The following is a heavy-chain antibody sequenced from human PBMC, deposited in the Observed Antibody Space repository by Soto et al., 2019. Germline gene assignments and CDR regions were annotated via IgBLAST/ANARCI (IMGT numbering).Heavy chain of an antibody. CDR2: IYYSGST. V-gene: IGHV4-30-4*01. CDR3: AREEGGFGDSSPFDT. J-gene: IGHJ5*02. CDR1: GGSISSGDYY. D-gene: IGHD3-22*01. Sequence: PSETLSLTCTVSGGSISSGDYYWSWIRQPPGKGLEWIGYIYYSGSTYYNPSLKSRVTISVDTSKNQFSLKLSSVTAADTAVYYCAREEGGFGDSSPFDTWGQGTLVTVSS.